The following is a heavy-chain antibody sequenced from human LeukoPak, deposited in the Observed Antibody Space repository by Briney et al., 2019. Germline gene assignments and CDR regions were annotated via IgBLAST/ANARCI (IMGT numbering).Heavy chain of an antibody. J-gene: IGHJ4*02. CDR1: GFTFSSYG. CDR2: IWYDGSNK. Sequence: PGGSLRLSCAASGFTFSSYGMHWVRQAPGKGLEWVAVIWYDGSNKYYADSVKGRFTISRDNSKNTLYLQMNSLRAEDTAVYYCARDVGGYSYEGGFDYWGQGTLVTVSS. D-gene: IGHD5-18*01. CDR3: ARDVGGYSYEGGFDY. V-gene: IGHV3-33*01.